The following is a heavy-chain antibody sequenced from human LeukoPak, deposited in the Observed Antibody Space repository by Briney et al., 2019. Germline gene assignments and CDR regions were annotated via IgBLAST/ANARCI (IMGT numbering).Heavy chain of an antibody. J-gene: IGHJ1*01. D-gene: IGHD3-22*01. CDR3: ARRRYYDSTGYLD. Sequence: SETLSLTCTISGDSVSSSSYYWGWIRQPPGKGLEWIGDIYYRGSTYYSPSLKSRVSISIDTSNNQFSLTLNSVTAADTALYFCARRRYYDSTGYLDWGQGTLVTVSS. CDR1: GDSVSSSSYY. CDR2: IYYRGST. V-gene: IGHV4-39*01.